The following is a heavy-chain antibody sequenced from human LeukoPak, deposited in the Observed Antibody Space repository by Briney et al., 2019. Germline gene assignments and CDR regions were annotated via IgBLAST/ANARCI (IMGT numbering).Heavy chain of an antibody. Sequence: GGSLRLSCAASGFTFSSYSMNWVRQAPGKGLAWVSYISSSSSTIYYADSVKGRFTISRDNAKNSLYLQMNSLRDEDTAVYYCARGYYYDSSALTPTDYWGQGTLVTVSS. CDR3: ARGYYYDSSALTPTDY. V-gene: IGHV3-48*02. CDR1: GFTFSSYS. J-gene: IGHJ4*02. D-gene: IGHD3-22*01. CDR2: ISSSSSTI.